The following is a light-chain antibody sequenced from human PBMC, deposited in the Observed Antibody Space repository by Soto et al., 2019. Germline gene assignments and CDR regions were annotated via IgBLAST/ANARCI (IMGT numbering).Light chain of an antibody. Sequence: QSVLTQPPSVSGAPGQRVTISCTGSSSNIGAPYNIHWYQQLPGAAPKLLIYGNTIRPSGVPDRFSGSKSGTSASLAITGLQAEDEADYYCQSYDSSLSGWVFGGGTKLTV. V-gene: IGLV1-40*01. CDR3: QSYDSSLSGWV. J-gene: IGLJ3*02. CDR2: GNT. CDR1: SSNIGAPYN.